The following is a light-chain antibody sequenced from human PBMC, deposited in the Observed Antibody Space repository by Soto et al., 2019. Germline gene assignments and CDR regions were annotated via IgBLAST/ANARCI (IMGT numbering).Light chain of an antibody. J-gene: IGKJ1*01. CDR3: QHYNRNSQT. CDR1: QTISSW. Sequence: IQMTQSPSTLSASVGDRVTITCRASQTISSWLAWYQQKPGKAPKLLIYDGSTLESGVPSRFSGSGSGTEFTLTISSLQPDDFATYYCQHYNRNSQTFGQGTKVDI. CDR2: DGS. V-gene: IGKV1-5*01.